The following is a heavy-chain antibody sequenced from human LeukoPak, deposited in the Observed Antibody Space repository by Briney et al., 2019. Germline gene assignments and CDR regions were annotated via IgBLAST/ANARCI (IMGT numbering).Heavy chain of an antibody. Sequence: GGYLRLSCTASGFIFSSYWMTWVRQAPGKGLEWVANIRQDGSEKNFVDSVKGRFTISRDNAKNSLYLQMNTLTAEDTAVYYCARDPIDYWGQGTLVTVTS. J-gene: IGHJ4*02. V-gene: IGHV3-7*01. CDR2: IRQDGSEK. CDR3: ARDPIDY. CDR1: GFIFSSYW.